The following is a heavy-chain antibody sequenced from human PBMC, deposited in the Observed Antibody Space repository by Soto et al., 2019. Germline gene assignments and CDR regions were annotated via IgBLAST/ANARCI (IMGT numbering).Heavy chain of an antibody. J-gene: IGHJ4*02. CDR3: ARDRGSRYSSGTFDY. D-gene: IGHD3-22*01. Sequence: PSETLSLTCTVSGGSISSVDYFWSWIRQPPGKGLEWIGYIYYSGSTYYNPSPQSRVTISVDTSKNQFSLKLSSVTAADTAVYYCARDRGSRYSSGTFDYWGQGTLVTVSS. CDR1: GGSISSVDYF. V-gene: IGHV4-30-4*01. CDR2: IYYSGST.